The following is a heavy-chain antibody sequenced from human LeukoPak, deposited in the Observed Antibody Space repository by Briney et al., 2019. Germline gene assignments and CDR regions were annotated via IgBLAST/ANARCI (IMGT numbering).Heavy chain of an antibody. CDR2: IYTGGST. V-gene: IGHV3-66*01. CDR3: AREWSVKWFDP. Sequence: PGGSLRLSCVASGFTVSTNYMTWVRQAPGKGLEWVAVIYTGGSTYYADSVKGRFIISRDSSKNTLYLQMNSLRADDTAVYYCAREWSVKWFDPWGQGTLVTVSS. CDR1: GFTVSTNY. D-gene: IGHD3-3*01. J-gene: IGHJ5*02.